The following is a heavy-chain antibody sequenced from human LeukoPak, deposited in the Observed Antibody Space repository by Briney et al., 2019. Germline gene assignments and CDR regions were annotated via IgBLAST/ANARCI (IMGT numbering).Heavy chain of an antibody. J-gene: IGHJ5*02. Sequence: GGSLRLSCAASGFTFSSYAMSWVRQAPGKGLEWVSAISGSGGSTYYADSVKGRFTISRDNAKNTLHLQMNSLRAEETAIYYCARDKGYSIDQWGQGTLVTVSS. CDR1: GFTFSSYA. V-gene: IGHV3-23*01. D-gene: IGHD5-18*01. CDR2: ISGSGGST. CDR3: ARDKGYSIDQ.